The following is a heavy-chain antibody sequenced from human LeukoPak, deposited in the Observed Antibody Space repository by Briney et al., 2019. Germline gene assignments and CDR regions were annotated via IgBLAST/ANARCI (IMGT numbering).Heavy chain of an antibody. CDR1: GYTFTSYD. CDR2: MNPSSGNT. Sequence: GASVKVSCKASGYTFTSYDINWVRQATGQGPEWMGWMNPSSGNTGYAQKFQGRVTMTRNTSISTAYMELSSLRSEDTAVYYCARGLATVTTRAFDIWGQGTMVTVSS. V-gene: IGHV1-8*01. D-gene: IGHD4-17*01. J-gene: IGHJ3*02. CDR3: ARGLATVTTRAFDI.